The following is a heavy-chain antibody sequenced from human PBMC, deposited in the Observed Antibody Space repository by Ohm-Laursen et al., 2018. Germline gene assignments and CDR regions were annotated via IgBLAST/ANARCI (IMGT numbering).Heavy chain of an antibody. CDR2: ISGSGGST. CDR3: AKEFREVRDYFDY. J-gene: IGHJ4*02. V-gene: IGHV3-23*01. CDR1: GFTFSSYA. D-gene: IGHD1-1*01. Sequence: SLRLSCAASGFTFSSYAMSWVRQAPGKGLEWVSAISGSGGSTYYPDSVKGRFTISRDNSKNTLYLQMNSLRAEDTAVYYCAKEFREVRDYFDYWGQGTLVTVSS.